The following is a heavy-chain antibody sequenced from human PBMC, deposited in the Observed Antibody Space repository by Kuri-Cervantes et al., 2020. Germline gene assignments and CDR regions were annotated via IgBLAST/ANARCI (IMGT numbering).Heavy chain of an antibody. CDR2: ISWNSGSI. Sequence: SLKISCAASGFTFDDYAMHWVRQAPGKGLEWVSGISWNSGSIGYADSVKGQFTISRDNAKNSLYLQMNSLRAEDTALYYCAEFAGNGDYISGGAFDIWGQGTMVTVSS. V-gene: IGHV3-9*01. CDR1: GFTFDDYA. CDR3: AEFAGNGDYISGGAFDI. J-gene: IGHJ3*02. D-gene: IGHD4-17*01.